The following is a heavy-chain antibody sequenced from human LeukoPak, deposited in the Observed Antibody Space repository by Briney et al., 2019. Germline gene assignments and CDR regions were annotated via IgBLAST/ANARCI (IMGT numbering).Heavy chain of an antibody. CDR1: GYTFSSYG. J-gene: IGHJ4*02. CDR2: ISGYNGNT. CDR3: ARGGPGAEILGFFNHGTFFDY. V-gene: IGHV1-18*01. D-gene: IGHD1-26*01. Sequence: ASVKVSCKASGYTFSSYGISWVRQAPGQGLEWMGWISGYNGNTNYAQNLQGRVTMTTDTSTSTAYMELRSLRSDDTAVYYCARGGPGAEILGFFNHGTFFDYWGQGALVTVSS.